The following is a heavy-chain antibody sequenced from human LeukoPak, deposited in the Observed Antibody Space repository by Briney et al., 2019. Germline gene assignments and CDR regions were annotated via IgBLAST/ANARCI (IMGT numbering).Heavy chain of an antibody. V-gene: IGHV3-48*01. D-gene: IGHD1-26*01. CDR2: ISGSSGTI. CDR1: GFTFSSYS. CDR3: ASGATTLLGY. Sequence: GGSLRLSCTASGFTFSSYSMNWVRQAPGKGLEWVSYISGSSGTIHYADSVKGRFTISRDNAKNSLYLQMNTLRAEDTAVYYCASGATTLLGYWGQGTLVTVSS. J-gene: IGHJ4*02.